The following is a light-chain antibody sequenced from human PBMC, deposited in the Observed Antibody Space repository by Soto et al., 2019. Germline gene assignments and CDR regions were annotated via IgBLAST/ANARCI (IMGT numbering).Light chain of an antibody. CDR2: AAS. Sequence: DIQMTQSPSSVSASVGDRVTITCRASQGISSYLNWYQQKPGKAPKLLIHAASSLQSGVPSRFSGSGSGTDFTLTISSLQSEDIAIYFCQQYGGLPLTFGQGTRLEIK. V-gene: IGKV1-12*01. J-gene: IGKJ5*01. CDR3: QQYGGLPLT. CDR1: QGISSY.